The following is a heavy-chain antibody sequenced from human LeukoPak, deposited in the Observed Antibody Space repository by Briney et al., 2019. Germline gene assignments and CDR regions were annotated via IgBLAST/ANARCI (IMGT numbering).Heavy chain of an antibody. J-gene: IGHJ6*03. Sequence: SETLSLTCTVSGGSISSSSYYWGWIRQPPGKGLEWIGSIYNSGSTYYNPSLKSRVTISVDTSKNQFSLKLSSVTAADTAVYYCARLGNDYGDTDNNYYYYYMDVWGKGTTVTVSS. CDR2: IYNSGST. D-gene: IGHD4-17*01. CDR3: ARLGNDYGDTDNNYYYYYMDV. V-gene: IGHV4-39*01. CDR1: GGSISSSSYY.